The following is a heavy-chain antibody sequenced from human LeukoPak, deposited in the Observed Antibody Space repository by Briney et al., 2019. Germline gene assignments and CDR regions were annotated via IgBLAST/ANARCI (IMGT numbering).Heavy chain of an antibody. V-gene: IGHV3-30*18. CDR3: AKEADCGGDCYRWFDP. D-gene: IGHD2-21*02. J-gene: IGHJ5*02. Sequence: PVRSLRLSCAASGFTFSHYGMHWVRQAPGGGLEWVAVISYDGSNKYYADSVKGRFTISRDNSMNMLYLQMKSLRPEDTAVYYCAKEADCGGDCYRWFDPWGQGTLVTVSS. CDR1: GFTFSHYG. CDR2: ISYDGSNK.